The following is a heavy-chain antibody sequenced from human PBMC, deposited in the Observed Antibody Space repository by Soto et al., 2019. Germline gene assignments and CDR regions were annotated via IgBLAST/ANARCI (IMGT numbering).Heavy chain of an antibody. D-gene: IGHD3-3*01. V-gene: IGHV1-18*04. J-gene: IGHJ4*02. Sequence: ASVKVSCKSSGYSFTSYGISWVRQAPGQGLEWMGWISTYNGNINYAQNFKGRVNMTTDASTRTAYMQLSSLSSDDTAVYYCARDSLLQSYGVVVPTWSDYWGQGTLVTVSS. CDR3: ARDSLLQSYGVVVPTWSDY. CDR1: GYSFTSYG. CDR2: ISTYNGNI.